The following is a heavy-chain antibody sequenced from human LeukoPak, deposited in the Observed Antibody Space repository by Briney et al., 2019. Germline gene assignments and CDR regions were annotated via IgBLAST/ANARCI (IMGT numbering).Heavy chain of an antibody. CDR3: ARHVTGARLGYCSSTSCYMVDY. CDR1: GGSISSGTYY. V-gene: IGHV4-39*01. Sequence: PSETLSLTCTVSGGSISSGTYYWGWIRQPPGKGLEWIGSIYYSGSTYYNPSLKSRVTISVDTSKKQFSLKLTSVTAADTAVYYCARHVTGARLGYCSSTSCYMVDYWGQGTLVTVSS. CDR2: IYYSGST. D-gene: IGHD2-2*02. J-gene: IGHJ4*02.